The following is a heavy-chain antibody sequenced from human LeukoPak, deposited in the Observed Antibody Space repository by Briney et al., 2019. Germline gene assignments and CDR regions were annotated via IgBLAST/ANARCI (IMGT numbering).Heavy chain of an antibody. V-gene: IGHV4-4*02. D-gene: IGHD6-19*01. CDR3: ARGYGWSSDLNWFDP. Sequence: SETLSLTCAVSGGSISSSNWWGWVRQPPGKGLEWIGEIYHSGSTNYNPSLKSRVTISVDKSKNQFSLKLSSVTAADTAVYYCARGYGWSSDLNWFDPWGQGTLVTVSS. J-gene: IGHJ5*02. CDR2: IYHSGST. CDR1: GGSISSSNW.